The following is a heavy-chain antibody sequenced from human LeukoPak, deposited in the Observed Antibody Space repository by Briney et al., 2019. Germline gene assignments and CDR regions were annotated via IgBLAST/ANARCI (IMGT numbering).Heavy chain of an antibody. CDR1: GFTFDDYA. D-gene: IGHD6-6*01. V-gene: IGHV3-9*01. J-gene: IGHJ4*02. CDR2: ISWNSGSI. Sequence: PGGSLRLSCAAPGFTFDDYATHWVRQAPGKGLEWVSGISWNSGSIAYADSVKGRFTISRDNAKNSLYLQMNSLRAEDTALYYCAKDKYSSSSYALFDYWGQGTLVTVSS. CDR3: AKDKYSSSSYALFDY.